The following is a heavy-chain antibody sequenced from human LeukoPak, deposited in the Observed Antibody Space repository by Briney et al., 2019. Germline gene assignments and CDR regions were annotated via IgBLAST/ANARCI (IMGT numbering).Heavy chain of an antibody. CDR1: GYTFTSYG. CDR2: ISAYNGNT. D-gene: IGHD5-24*01. CDR3: ARDSRDWLAFDY. V-gene: IGHV1-18*01. J-gene: IGHJ4*02. Sequence: RRASVKVSCKASGYTFTSYGISWVRQAPGQGLEWMGWISAYNGNTNYAQKLQGRVTMTTDTSTSTAYMELRSLRSDDTAVYYCARDSRDWLAFDYWGQGTLVTVSS.